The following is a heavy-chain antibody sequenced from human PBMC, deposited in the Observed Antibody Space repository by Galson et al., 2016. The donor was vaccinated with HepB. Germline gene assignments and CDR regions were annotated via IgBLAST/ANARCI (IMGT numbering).Heavy chain of an antibody. CDR3: ARDDYSGGRGSPDY. J-gene: IGHJ4*02. D-gene: IGHD4/OR15-4a*01. CDR2: IKSKTDGGTT. V-gene: IGHV3-15*01. Sequence: SLRLSCAASGFTFSNAWMSWVRQAPGKGLEWVGRIKSKTDGGTTDYAATVKGRFTIPRDNSKNTLYLQMNSLRTEDTAVYYCARDDYSGGRGSPDYWGQGTLVTVSS. CDR1: GFTFSNAW.